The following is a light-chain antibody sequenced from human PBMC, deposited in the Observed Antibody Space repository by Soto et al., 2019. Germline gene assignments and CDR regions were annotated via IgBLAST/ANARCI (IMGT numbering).Light chain of an antibody. CDR3: QQRSNWPPGVT. Sequence: EIVLTRSPATLSLSPGQRATLSCRASQSVSSSLAWYQQKPGQPPRLLISDASNRATGVPARFSGSGSGTDFTLTISSLEAEDFAVYYCQQRSNWPPGVTFGPGTKIDIK. V-gene: IGKV3-11*01. CDR1: QSVSSS. CDR2: DAS. J-gene: IGKJ3*01.